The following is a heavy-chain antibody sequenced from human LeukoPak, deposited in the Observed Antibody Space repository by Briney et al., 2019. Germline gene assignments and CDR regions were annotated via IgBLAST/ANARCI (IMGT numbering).Heavy chain of an antibody. CDR1: GFTFSSYA. CDR2: ISYDGSNK. D-gene: IGHD6-13*01. V-gene: IGHV3-30-3*01. Sequence: GGSLRLSCAASGFTFSSYAMHWVRQAPGKGLEWVAVISYDGSNKYYADSVKGRFTTSRDNSKNTLYLQMNSLRAEDTAVYYCARDAEPSIAAAGLYDYWGQGTLVTVSS. CDR3: ARDAEPSIAAAGLYDY. J-gene: IGHJ4*02.